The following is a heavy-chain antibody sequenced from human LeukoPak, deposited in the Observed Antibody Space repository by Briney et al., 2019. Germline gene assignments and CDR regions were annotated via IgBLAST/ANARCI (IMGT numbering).Heavy chain of an antibody. Sequence: SLKVSCKVSGYTLTELSMHWVRQAPGKGLEWMGGFDPEDGETIYAQKFQGRVTMTEDTSTDTAYMELSSLRSEDTAVYYCATISGGSCGWFDPWGQGTLVTLSS. CDR3: ATISGGSCGWFDP. CDR1: GYTLTELS. CDR2: FDPEDGET. D-gene: IGHD2-15*01. J-gene: IGHJ5*02. V-gene: IGHV1-24*01.